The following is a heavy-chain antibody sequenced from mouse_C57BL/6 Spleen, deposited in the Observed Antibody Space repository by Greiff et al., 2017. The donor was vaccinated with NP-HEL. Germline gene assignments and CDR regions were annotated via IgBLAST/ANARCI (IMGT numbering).Heavy chain of an antibody. CDR1: GFSLTSYG. CDR3: ARHGGDGNPFAY. V-gene: IGHV2-6-1*01. CDR2: IWSDGST. Sequence: QVQLQQSGPGLVAPSQSLSITCTVSGFSLTSYGVHWVRQPPGKGLEWLVVIWSDGSTTYNSAPKSRLSISKDNSKSQVFLKMNSLQTDDTAMYYCARHGGDGNPFAYWGQGTLVTVSA. D-gene: IGHD2-1*01. J-gene: IGHJ3*01.